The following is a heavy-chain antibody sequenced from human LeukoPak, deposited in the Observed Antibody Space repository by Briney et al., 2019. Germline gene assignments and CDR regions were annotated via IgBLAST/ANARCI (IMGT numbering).Heavy chain of an antibody. Sequence: PGGSLRLSCAASGFTFSSYTMNWVRQAPGKGLEWVSSISGSSNYIYYADSVKGRFTISRDNAKNSLYLQMNSLRAEDTAVYYCARDAYGSSVDYWGREPWSPSPQ. V-gene: IGHV3-21*01. CDR2: ISGSSNYI. D-gene: IGHD1-26*01. CDR1: GFTFSSYT. CDR3: ARDAYGSSVDY. J-gene: IGHJ4*02.